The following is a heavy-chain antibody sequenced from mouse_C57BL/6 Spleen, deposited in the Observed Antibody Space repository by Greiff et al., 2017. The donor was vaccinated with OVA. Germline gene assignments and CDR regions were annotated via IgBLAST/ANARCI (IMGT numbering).Heavy chain of an antibody. CDR3: ARNDGYYFDY. Sequence: EVKLVESGGDLVKPGGSLKLSCAASGFTFSSYGMSWVRQTPDKRLEWVATISSGGSYTYYPDSVKGRFTISRDNAKNTLYLQMSSLKSEDTAMYYCARNDGYYFDYWGQGTTLTVSS. CDR2: ISSGGSYT. J-gene: IGHJ2*01. CDR1: GFTFSSYG. V-gene: IGHV5-6*01. D-gene: IGHD2-3*01.